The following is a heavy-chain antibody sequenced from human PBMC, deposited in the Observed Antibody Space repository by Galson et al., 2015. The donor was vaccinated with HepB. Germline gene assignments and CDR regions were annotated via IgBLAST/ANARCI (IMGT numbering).Heavy chain of an antibody. CDR1: GFTFFTYG. V-gene: IGHV3-30*18. D-gene: IGHD2-2*01. J-gene: IGHJ1*01. Sequence: SLRLSCAASGFTFFTYGMHWVRQAPGKGLEWVAVISYDGSDEYYADSVKGRFTISRDNSKHTLYLQMNSLRAEDTAMYYCAKPPGLCSSTSCQTEAEYVHHWGQGTLVTVSS. CDR2: ISYDGSDE. CDR3: AKPPGLCSSTSCQTEAEYVHH.